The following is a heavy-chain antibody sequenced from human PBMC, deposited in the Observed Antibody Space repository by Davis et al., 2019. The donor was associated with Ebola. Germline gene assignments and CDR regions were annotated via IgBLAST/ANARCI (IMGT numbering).Heavy chain of an antibody. CDR1: GFTFSSYG. V-gene: IGHV3-33*01. Sequence: GESLKISCAASGFTFSSYGMHWVRQAPGKGLEWVAVIWYDGSNKYYADSVKGRFTISRDNAKNSLYLQMNSLRAEDTAVYYCARDRGRGDYDFWRRGDYGMDVWGQGTTVTVSS. CDR3: ARDRGRGDYDFWRRGDYGMDV. CDR2: IWYDGSNK. J-gene: IGHJ6*02. D-gene: IGHD3-3*01.